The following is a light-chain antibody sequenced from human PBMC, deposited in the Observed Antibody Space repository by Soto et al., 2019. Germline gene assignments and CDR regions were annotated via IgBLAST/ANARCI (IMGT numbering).Light chain of an antibody. CDR1: QSISSY. CDR3: QQSYNVPQT. Sequence: DIQMTQSPSSLSASVGDKVTITCRASQSISSYLNWYQQKPGKAPKLLIYAVFSLESGVPSRFSGSGSGTDFTITISSLQPEDFATYYCQQSYNVPQTFGQGTKLEIK. J-gene: IGKJ2*01. V-gene: IGKV1-39*01. CDR2: AVF.